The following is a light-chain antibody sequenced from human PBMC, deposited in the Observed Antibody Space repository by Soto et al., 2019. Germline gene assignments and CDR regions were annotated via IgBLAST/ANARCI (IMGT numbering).Light chain of an antibody. CDR1: QSVSTN. Sequence: EIVMTQSPATLSLSPGERATLSCRASQSVSTNLAWYQQKPGQAPRLLIYATSTRATGIPDRLTGSGSGTEFTLTISSLQSEDFAVYHCQQYDNKPPITFGQGTRLEIK. CDR3: QQYDNKPPIT. V-gene: IGKV3-15*01. J-gene: IGKJ5*01. CDR2: ATS.